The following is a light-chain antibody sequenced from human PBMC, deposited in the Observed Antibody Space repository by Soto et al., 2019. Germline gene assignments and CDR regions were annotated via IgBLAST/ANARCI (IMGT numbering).Light chain of an antibody. V-gene: IGLV1-40*01. CDR1: NSNIGAGYD. Sequence: QSVLTQPPSVSGAPGQRVTISCTGSNSNIGAGYDVHWYQQLPGTAPKLLIYANNNRPSGVPDRFSGSKSCTSASLAITGLQAEDEADYYCHSYYRSMSARVFGGGTKLTVL. CDR2: ANN. CDR3: HSYYRSMSARV. J-gene: IGLJ3*02.